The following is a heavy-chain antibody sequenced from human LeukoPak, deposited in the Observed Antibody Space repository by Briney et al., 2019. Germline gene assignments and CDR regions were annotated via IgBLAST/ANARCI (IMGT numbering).Heavy chain of an antibody. V-gene: IGHV5-51*01. CDR1: GYSFTNYW. CDR2: IYPGDSDT. J-gene: IGHJ2*01. CDR3: ARLGTYCGGDCTNWYFDL. Sequence: GESLKISCKGSGYSFTNYWIGWVRQMAGQGLEWMGIIYPGDSDTRYNPSFQGQVTISADKSISTASLQWNSLKASDTAMYYCARLGTYCGGDCTNWYFDLWGRGTLVTVSS. D-gene: IGHD2-21*02.